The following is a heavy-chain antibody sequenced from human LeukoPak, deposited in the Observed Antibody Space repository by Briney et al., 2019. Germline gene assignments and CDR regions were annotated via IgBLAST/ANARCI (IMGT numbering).Heavy chain of an antibody. CDR3: AKERTQTTSFDY. V-gene: IGHV3-23*01. D-gene: IGHD2/OR15-2a*01. CDR2: ISGSGGST. CDR1: GFNFSNYG. J-gene: IGHJ4*02. Sequence: GEALRLSCAASGFNFSNYGMQWVRQAPGKGLEWVSTISGSGGSTYYADSVKGRFTISRDNSKNTLYLQMNRLRADDTAIYYCAKERTQTTSFDYWGQGTLVTVSS.